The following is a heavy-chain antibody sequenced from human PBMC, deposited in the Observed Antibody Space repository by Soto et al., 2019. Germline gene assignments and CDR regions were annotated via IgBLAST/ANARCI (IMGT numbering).Heavy chain of an antibody. V-gene: IGHV3-7*01. Sequence: GGSLRLSCAASGFTFSSYWMSWVRQAPGKGLEWVANIKQDGSEKYYVDSVKGRFTISRDNAKNSLYLQMNSLRAEDTAVYYCARDKNVGYSGYDSYYYYGMDVWGQGTTVTVSS. CDR1: GFTFSSYW. CDR3: ARDKNVGYSGYDSYYYYGMDV. CDR2: IKQDGSEK. J-gene: IGHJ6*02. D-gene: IGHD5-12*01.